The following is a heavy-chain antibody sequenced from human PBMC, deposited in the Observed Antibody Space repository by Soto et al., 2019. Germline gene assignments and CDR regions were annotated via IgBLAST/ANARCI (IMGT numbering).Heavy chain of an antibody. Sequence: EVQLLEAGGGLVQPGGSLRLSCAASGFSFRDYGMSWVRQAPGKGLEWLSAIIGIGDTAYYADSVRGLFTIARDNSKNTLYLQLNDLGAEDTARYYCAKDYDYGDSLPFDYGGQGTLVTVSP. CDR3: AKDYDYGDSLPFDY. V-gene: IGHV3-23*01. CDR1: GFSFRDYG. D-gene: IGHD4-17*01. J-gene: IGHJ4*02. CDR2: IIGIGDTA.